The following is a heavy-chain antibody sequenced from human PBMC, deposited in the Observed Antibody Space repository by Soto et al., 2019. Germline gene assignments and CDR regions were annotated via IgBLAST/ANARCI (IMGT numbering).Heavy chain of an antibody. Sequence: GESLKISCQGSGFSFTHYWIGWVRQVPGKGLEWMGVIYPSDSATRYNPSFQGQVAMSADPSISTAYLQWSSLKASETAIYFCERGTLKRGNPSADFDTWGQGTQVTVSS. CDR3: ERGTLKRGNPSADFDT. CDR1: GFSFTHYW. CDR2: IYPSDSAT. J-gene: IGHJ5*02. V-gene: IGHV5-51*01. D-gene: IGHD2-2*01.